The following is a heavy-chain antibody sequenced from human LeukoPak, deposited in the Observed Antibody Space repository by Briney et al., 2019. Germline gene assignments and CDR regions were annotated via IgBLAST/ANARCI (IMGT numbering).Heavy chain of an antibody. CDR1: GGSITGYY. Sequence: SETLSLTCTVSGGSITGYYWSWIRQPPGKGLEWIGQIHYTRGTSYNPSLKSRVAISVDTSKNQFSLKLSSMNAADTAMYFCLRDSSSWRFAFDSWGRGTLVTVSS. CDR3: LRDSSSWRFAFDS. D-gene: IGHD6-13*01. V-gene: IGHV4-59*01. CDR2: IHYTRGT. J-gene: IGHJ4*02.